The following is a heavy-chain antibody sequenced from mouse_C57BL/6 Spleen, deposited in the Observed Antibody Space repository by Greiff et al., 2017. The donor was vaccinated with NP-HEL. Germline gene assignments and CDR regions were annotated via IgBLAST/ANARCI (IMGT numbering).Heavy chain of an antibody. D-gene: IGHD2-3*01. CDR1: GFTIKDDY. Sequence: VQLLPSGAELVRPGASVKLSCTASGFTIKDDYMHWVKQRPEQGLEWLGWIDPENGDTEYASKFKGKATITADHSSNTAYLQLSSLTSEDTAVYYCTKGYSWFAYWGQGTLVTVSA. J-gene: IGHJ3*01. V-gene: IGHV14-4*01. CDR3: TKGYSWFAY. CDR2: IDPENGDT.